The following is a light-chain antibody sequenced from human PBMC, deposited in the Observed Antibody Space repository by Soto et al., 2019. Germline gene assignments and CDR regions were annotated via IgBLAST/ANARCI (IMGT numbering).Light chain of an antibody. Sequence: DIQLTQSPSFLSASVGDRVTITCRASQGISSYLAWYQQKPGKAPKLLIYAASTLESGVPSRFSGSGSGTEFTLTISSLQPEDFATYYCQQLNSDPYPFGQGTKLEIK. CDR1: QGISSY. V-gene: IGKV1-9*01. CDR2: AAS. J-gene: IGKJ2*01. CDR3: QQLNSDPYP.